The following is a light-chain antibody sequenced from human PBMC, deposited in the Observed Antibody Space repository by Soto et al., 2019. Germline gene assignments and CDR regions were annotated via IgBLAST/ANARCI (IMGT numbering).Light chain of an antibody. V-gene: IGKV3-20*01. J-gene: IGKJ1*01. CDR2: GAS. CDR1: QSISSPY. CDR3: QQYDSWT. Sequence: EIVLTQSPGTLSLSPGERATLSCRASQSISSPYLARYQQKPGQAPRLLIDGASNRATGVPDRFSGSWSGTDCTLTSSRLEHEDSAVYYCQQYDSWTFGQGTKVDNK.